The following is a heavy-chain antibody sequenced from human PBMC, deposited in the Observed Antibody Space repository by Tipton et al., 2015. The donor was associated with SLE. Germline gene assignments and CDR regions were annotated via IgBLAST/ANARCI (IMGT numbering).Heavy chain of an antibody. CDR2: ISGSGSST. Sequence: SLRLSCAASGFTVDAYWMHWVRQAPGKGLEWVSGISGSGSSTYYADSLKGRFTISRDNSKNTLYLQMNSLRAEDTAVYYCAHRGTSSGYYYYFDYWGQGTLVTVSS. V-gene: IGHV3-23*01. CDR3: AHRGTSSGYYYYFDY. CDR1: GFTVDAYW. D-gene: IGHD3-22*01. J-gene: IGHJ4*02.